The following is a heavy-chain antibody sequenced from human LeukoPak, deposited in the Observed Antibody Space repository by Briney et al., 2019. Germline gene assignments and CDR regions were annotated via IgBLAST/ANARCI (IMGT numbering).Heavy chain of an antibody. CDR2: IRYDGSNK. V-gene: IGHV3-30*02. CDR3: AKDTRYCSGGSCYPPTRGFDP. J-gene: IGHJ5*02. CDR1: GFTFSSYG. Sequence: PGGSLRLSCAASGFTFSSYGMHWVRQAPGKGLEWVAFIRYDGSNKYYADSVKGRFTISRDNSKNTLYLQMNSLRAEDTAVYYCAKDTRYCSGGSCYPPTRGFDPWGQGTLVTVSS. D-gene: IGHD2-15*01.